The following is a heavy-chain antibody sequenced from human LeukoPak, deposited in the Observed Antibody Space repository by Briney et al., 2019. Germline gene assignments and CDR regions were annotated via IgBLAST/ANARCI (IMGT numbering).Heavy chain of an antibody. CDR3: ARESLGSVDPRGYSTTVSQDV. D-gene: IGHD4-17*01. CDR2: IGGGPGNT. CDR1: GFSFSSYA. Sequence: GGSLRLSCAASGFSFSSYAMSWVRQAPGKGLEWVSAIGGGPGNTYYTDSVKGRFTISRDNSKNTLYLHLNSLRAEDTAVYYCARESLGSVDPRGYSTTVSQDVWGKGTTVTISS. V-gene: IGHV3-23*01. J-gene: IGHJ6*04.